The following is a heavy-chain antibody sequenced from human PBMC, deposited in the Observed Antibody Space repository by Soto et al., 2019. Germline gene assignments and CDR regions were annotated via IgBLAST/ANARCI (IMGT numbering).Heavy chain of an antibody. CDR1: GYNVANYW. Sequence: EVQLVQSGAEVKKPGESLQISCGGSGYNVANYWISWVRQVPGKGLEWLGIIYPGDSDTRYSPSFQGQVSISADKSVNTAYLQWSSLRASDTAIYYCARSSSSWSYFDFWGQGTLVTVST. J-gene: IGHJ4*02. V-gene: IGHV5-51*03. D-gene: IGHD6-13*01. CDR2: IYPGDSDT. CDR3: ARSSSSWSYFDF.